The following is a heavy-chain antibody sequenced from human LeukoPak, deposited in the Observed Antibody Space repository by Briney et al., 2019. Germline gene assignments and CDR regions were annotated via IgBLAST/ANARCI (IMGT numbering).Heavy chain of an antibody. Sequence: ASVKVSCKASGYTFTSYDINWVRQATGQGLEWMGWMNPNSGNTGYAQKFQGRVTMTRNTSISTAYMELSSLRSEDTAVYYCARGGGYFTMVREERDNWFDPWGQGTLVTVSS. D-gene: IGHD3-10*01. J-gene: IGHJ5*02. CDR3: ARGGGYFTMVREERDNWFDP. CDR2: MNPNSGNT. V-gene: IGHV1-8*01. CDR1: GYTFTSYD.